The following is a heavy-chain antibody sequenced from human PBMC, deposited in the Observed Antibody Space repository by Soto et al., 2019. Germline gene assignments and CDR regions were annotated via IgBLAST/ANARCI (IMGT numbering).Heavy chain of an antibody. CDR3: ARVGATEGNWFDP. V-gene: IGHV1-18*01. CDR2: ISAYNGNT. CDR1: GGTFSSYA. J-gene: IGHJ5*02. D-gene: IGHD1-26*01. Sequence: ASVKVSCKASGGTFSSYAISWVRQAPGQGLEWMGWISAYNGNTNYAQKLQGRVTMTTDTSTSTAYMELRSLRSDDTAVYYCARVGATEGNWFDPWGQGTLVTVSS.